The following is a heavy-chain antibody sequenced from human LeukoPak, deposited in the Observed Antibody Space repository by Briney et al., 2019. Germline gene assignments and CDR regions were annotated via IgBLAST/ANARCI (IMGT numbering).Heavy chain of an antibody. CDR3: ARDDDDFWSGYYPFDY. CDR1: GFTFSSYA. V-gene: IGHV3-23*01. D-gene: IGHD3-3*01. CDR2: ISGSGGST. J-gene: IGHJ4*02. Sequence: GGSLRLSCAASGFTFSSYAMSWVRQAPGKGLEWVSAISGSGGSTYYADSVKGRFTISRDNPKNTFYLQMNSLKAEDTAVYYCARDDDDFWSGYYPFDYWGQGTLVTVSS.